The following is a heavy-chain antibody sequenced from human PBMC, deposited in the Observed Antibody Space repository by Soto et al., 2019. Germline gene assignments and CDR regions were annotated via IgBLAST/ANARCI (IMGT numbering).Heavy chain of an antibody. V-gene: IGHV3-30*18. CDR1: GLTFSSYG. CDR2: ISYDGSNK. CDR3: AKDHGSGALVDY. Sequence: GGSMKLSCAASGLTFSSYGMHWVRQAPGKGLEWVAVISYDGSNKYYADSVKGRFTISRDNSKNTLYLQMNSLRAEDTAVYYCAKDHGSGALVDYWGQGTLVTVSS. J-gene: IGHJ4*02. D-gene: IGHD3-10*01.